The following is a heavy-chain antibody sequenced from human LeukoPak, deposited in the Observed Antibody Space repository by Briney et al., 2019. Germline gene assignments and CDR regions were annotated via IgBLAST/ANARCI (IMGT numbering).Heavy chain of an antibody. Sequence: GGSLRLSCAASGFGFSGYWMSWVRQAPGKGLEWVANIKQDGSEQYYVDSVKGRFTISRDNAKNSLYLQMNSLRAEDTAVYYCASALGYSFDIWGQGTMVTVSS. CDR2: IKQDGSEQ. J-gene: IGHJ3*02. CDR3: ASALGYSFDI. D-gene: IGHD6-13*01. V-gene: IGHV3-7*01. CDR1: GFGFSGYW.